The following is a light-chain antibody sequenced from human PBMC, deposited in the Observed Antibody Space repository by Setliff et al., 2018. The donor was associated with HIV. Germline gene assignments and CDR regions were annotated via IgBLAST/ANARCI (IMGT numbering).Light chain of an antibody. CDR3: CSYVGSNTLV. J-gene: IGLJ2*01. V-gene: IGLV2-23*02. Sequence: LTQPASVSGSPGQSITISCTGTSSDVGSYNFVSWYQQHPGKAPKLMIYEVIKRPSGVSNRFSGSKSGNTASLTISGLQAEDEADYYCCSYVGSNTLVFGGGTKVTVL. CDR1: SSDVGSYNF. CDR2: EVI.